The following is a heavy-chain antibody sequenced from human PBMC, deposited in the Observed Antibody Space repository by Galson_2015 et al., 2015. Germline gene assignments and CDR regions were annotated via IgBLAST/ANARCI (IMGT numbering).Heavy chain of an antibody. CDR3: ARRSQDCGIPSCPYNY. D-gene: IGHD2-2*01. V-gene: IGHV1-69*06. CDR2: IIPLFGTP. CDR1: GGTFTNYD. J-gene: IGHJ4*02. Sequence: SVKVSCKASGGTFTNYDISWVRQAPGQGLEWMGGIIPLFGTPNYTQKFQGRVTITADKSTRTAYMELSSLRSEDTAVYYCARRSQDCGIPSCPYNYWGQGTLVTVS.